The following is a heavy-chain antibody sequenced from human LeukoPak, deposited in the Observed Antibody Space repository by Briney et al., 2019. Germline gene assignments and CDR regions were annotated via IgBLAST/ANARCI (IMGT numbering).Heavy chain of an antibody. J-gene: IGHJ3*02. CDR2: INPNSGGT. CDR1: GYTFTDYY. Sequence: VASVKVSCKASGYTFTDYYMHWVRQAPGQGLEWMGWINPNSGGTNYAQKFQGSVTITRDTSISTAYMELSRLRSDDTAVYYCARDMAGGGGPDMENAFDIWGQGTMVTVSS. CDR3: ARDMAGGGGPDMENAFDI. D-gene: IGHD3-16*01. V-gene: IGHV1-2*02.